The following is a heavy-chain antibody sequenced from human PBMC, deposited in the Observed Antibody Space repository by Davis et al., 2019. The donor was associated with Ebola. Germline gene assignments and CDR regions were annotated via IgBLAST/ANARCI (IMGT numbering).Heavy chain of an antibody. CDR1: GFTFSSYA. Sequence: PGGSLRLSCAASGFTFSSYAMHWVRQAPGKGLEWVAVISYDGSNKYYADSVKGRFTISRDNSKNTLYLQMNSLRAEDTAVYYCARDDWGYCSGGSCLFDYWGQGTLVTVSS. D-gene: IGHD2-15*01. J-gene: IGHJ4*02. CDR2: ISYDGSNK. V-gene: IGHV3-30-3*01. CDR3: ARDDWGYCSGGSCLFDY.